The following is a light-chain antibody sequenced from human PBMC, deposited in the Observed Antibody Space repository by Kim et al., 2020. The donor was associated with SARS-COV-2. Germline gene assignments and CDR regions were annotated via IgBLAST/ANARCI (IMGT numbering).Light chain of an antibody. CDR2: RNN. J-gene: IGLJ1*01. Sequence: ELTQPPSTSGTPGQRVTISCSGSSSNIGSNYVYWYQQLPGTAPKLLIYRNNQRPSGVPDRFSGSKSGTSASLAISGLRSEDEADYYCAAWDDSLSGRVFGTGTKVPVL. CDR3: AAWDDSLSGRV. CDR1: SSNIGSNY. V-gene: IGLV1-47*01.